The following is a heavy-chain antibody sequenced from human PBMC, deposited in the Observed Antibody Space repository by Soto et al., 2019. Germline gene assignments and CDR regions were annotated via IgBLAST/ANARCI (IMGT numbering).Heavy chain of an antibody. CDR2: IYYSGST. D-gene: IGHD3-22*01. Sequence: ETLSLTCTVSGGSVNSGTYYWSWIRQPPEKGLEWIAYIYYSGSTSYNPSLKSRVTISLDTSKNQFSLKLSSVTAADTAVYYCARTYDDSGPNSGGYGFDIWGPGTMVTVSS. CDR3: ARTYDDSGPNSGGYGFDI. V-gene: IGHV4-61*01. CDR1: GGSVNSGTYY. J-gene: IGHJ3*02.